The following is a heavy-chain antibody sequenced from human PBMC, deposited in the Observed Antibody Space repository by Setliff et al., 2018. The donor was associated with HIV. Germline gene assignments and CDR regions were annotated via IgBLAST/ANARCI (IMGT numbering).Heavy chain of an antibody. CDR2: LYYRGTT. J-gene: IGHJ6*02. CDR1: GYSISSRYY. Sequence: SETLSLTCTVSGYSISSRYYWGWVRQAPGKGPEWIGSLYYRGTTYYNPSLKSRVTISTGTSNNQFSLTLSSVTAADTAVYYCARQRLGNCSGARCSFSGMDVWGPGATVTVSS. D-gene: IGHD2-15*01. V-gene: IGHV4-38-2*02. CDR3: ARQRLGNCSGARCSFSGMDV.